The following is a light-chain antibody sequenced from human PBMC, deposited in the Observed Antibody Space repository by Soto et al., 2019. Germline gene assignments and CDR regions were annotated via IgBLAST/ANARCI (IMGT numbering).Light chain of an antibody. V-gene: IGKV3-20*01. CDR2: GAS. J-gene: IGKJ4*01. Sequence: ESVLTQSPGTLSLSPGERATLSCRASRAVSSSYLAWYQQKPGQAPRLLIYGASSRATGIPDRFSGSGSGTDFTLTISRLEPEDSAVYYCQQYGTSPLTFGGGTKVEIK. CDR1: RAVSSSY. CDR3: QQYGTSPLT.